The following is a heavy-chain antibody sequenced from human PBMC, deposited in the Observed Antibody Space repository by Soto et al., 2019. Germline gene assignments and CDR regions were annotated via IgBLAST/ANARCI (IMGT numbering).Heavy chain of an antibody. CDR3: ARGRYLDSSDYWVANLHFDH. Sequence: GGSLRVSCSASGLTFNMYAFHWVLYAPGKRLEWLSVISYDGHEIHYADSVKGRFAISRDSYREMVYLQMNNLRDEDTALYYCARGRYLDSSDYWVANLHFDHWGLGTLVTVSS. D-gene: IGHD3-22*01. J-gene: IGHJ4*02. V-gene: IGHV3-30*09. CDR1: GLTFNMYA. CDR2: ISYDGHEI.